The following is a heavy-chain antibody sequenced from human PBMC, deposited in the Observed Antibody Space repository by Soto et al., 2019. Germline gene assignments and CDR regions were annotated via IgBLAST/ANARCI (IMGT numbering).Heavy chain of an antibody. J-gene: IGHJ6*02. V-gene: IGHV3-30*18. Sequence: GGSLRLSCAASGFSFSDYAMNWVRQAPGKGLEWVAIVSYDGTKKDYADSVKGRFTISRDNSKNTLYLQMNSLRAEDTSVYYCAKDLDIVLVISATLGLDVWGQGTTVTVSS. CDR1: GFSFSDYA. CDR2: VSYDGTKK. D-gene: IGHD2-15*01. CDR3: AKDLDIVLVISATLGLDV.